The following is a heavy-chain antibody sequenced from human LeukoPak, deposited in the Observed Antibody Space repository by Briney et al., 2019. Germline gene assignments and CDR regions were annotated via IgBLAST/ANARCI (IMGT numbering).Heavy chain of an antibody. Sequence: GGSLRLSCAASGFYFSSYWMSWVRQAPGKGLEWVANIKQDGSERYYAESVKGRFTISRDKTKNSLYLQINSLRAEDTAVYYCARSRNHYYDSSGYHYWGQGALVTVSS. D-gene: IGHD3-22*01. CDR3: ARSRNHYYDSSGYHY. V-gene: IGHV3-7*01. J-gene: IGHJ4*02. CDR2: IKQDGSER. CDR1: GFYFSSYW.